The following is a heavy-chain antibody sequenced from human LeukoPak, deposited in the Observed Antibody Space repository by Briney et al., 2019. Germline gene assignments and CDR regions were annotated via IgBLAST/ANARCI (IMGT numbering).Heavy chain of an antibody. CDR1: GFTLSTNY. V-gene: IGHV3-53*01. Sequence: GGSLRLSCTASGFTLSTNYMSWVRQAPGKGLEWVSIFYTSGSTYYTDSVKGRFTISRDSSKNTVYLQMDSLRAEDTAVYYCARAGQRLPHDAFDIWGQGTTVTVSS. CDR3: ARAGQRLPHDAFDI. J-gene: IGHJ3*02. CDR2: FYTSGST. D-gene: IGHD6-25*01.